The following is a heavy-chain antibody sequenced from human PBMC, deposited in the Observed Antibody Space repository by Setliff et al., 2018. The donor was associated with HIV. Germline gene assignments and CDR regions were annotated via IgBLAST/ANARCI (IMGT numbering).Heavy chain of an antibody. D-gene: IGHD6-13*01. J-gene: IGHJ4*02. Sequence: SETLSLTCTVSGGSISSGSYYWSWIRQPAGKGLEWIGRIYTSRSTKYNPSLKSRVAISVDTSKNQFSLKVSSVTAADTAVYYCARVARGGHSSRWYYFDYWGQGTLVTVSS. CDR3: ARVARGGHSSRWYYFDY. CDR1: GGSISSGSYY. V-gene: IGHV4-61*02. CDR2: IYTSRST.